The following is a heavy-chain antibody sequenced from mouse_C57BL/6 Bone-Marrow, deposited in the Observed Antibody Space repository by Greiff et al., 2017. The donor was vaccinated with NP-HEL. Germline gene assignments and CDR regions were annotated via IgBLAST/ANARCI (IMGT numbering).Heavy chain of an antibody. D-gene: IGHD2-2*01. CDR2: ICSGGST. CDR1: GFSLTSYG. Sequence: QVQLQQSGPGLVQPSQSLSITCTVSGFSLTSYGVHWVRQSPGKGLEWLGVICSGGSTDYNAAFISRLSISKDNSKSQVFFKMNSLQADDTAIYYCARKAGYYWYFDVWGTGTTVTVSS. V-gene: IGHV2-2*01. CDR3: ARKAGYYWYFDV. J-gene: IGHJ1*03.